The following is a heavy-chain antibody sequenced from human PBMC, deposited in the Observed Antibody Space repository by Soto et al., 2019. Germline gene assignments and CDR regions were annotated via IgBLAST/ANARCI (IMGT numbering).Heavy chain of an antibody. V-gene: IGHV1-3*01. CDR1: GYTFATYA. Sequence: QVQLVQSGAEVKKPGASVKVSCKASGYTFATYAMHWVRQAPGHRLEWMGWINAGNGNTKYSQKLQGRVTITRDTSASTAYMELSSLRSEDTAVYYCARAPSWYNFDYWGQGTLVTVSS. CDR3: ARAPSWYNFDY. J-gene: IGHJ4*02. CDR2: INAGNGNT. D-gene: IGHD6-13*01.